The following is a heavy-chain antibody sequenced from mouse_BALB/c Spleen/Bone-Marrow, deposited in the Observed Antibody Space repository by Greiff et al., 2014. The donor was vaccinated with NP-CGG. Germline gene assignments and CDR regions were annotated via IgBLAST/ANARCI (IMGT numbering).Heavy chain of an antibody. J-gene: IGHJ4*01. CDR1: GYTFTSYY. V-gene: IGHV1S81*02. D-gene: IGHD2-3*01. CDR2: INPNNDGT. Sequence: QVQLQQSGAELVKPGASVKLSCKASGYTFTSYYMYWVKQRPGQGLEWIGEINPNNDGTNFNEKFKSKATLTVDKSSSTAYMQLSSRTSEDSAVYYCARAAYDPYAMDYWGQGTSVTVSS. CDR3: ARAAYDPYAMDY.